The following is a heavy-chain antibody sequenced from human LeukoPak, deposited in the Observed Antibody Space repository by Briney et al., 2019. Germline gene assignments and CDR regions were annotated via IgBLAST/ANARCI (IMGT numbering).Heavy chain of an antibody. J-gene: IGHJ4*02. CDR2: ISGSGGST. CDR1: GFTFSSYA. V-gene: IGHV3-23*01. CDR3: ANTMVRGIIIRCPDY. Sequence: GGSLRLSCAASGFTFSSYAMSWVRQAPGKGLEWVSAISGSGGSTYYADSVKGRFTISRDNSKNTLYLQMNSLRAEDTAVYYCANTMVRGIIIRCPDYWGQGTLVTVSS. D-gene: IGHD3-10*01.